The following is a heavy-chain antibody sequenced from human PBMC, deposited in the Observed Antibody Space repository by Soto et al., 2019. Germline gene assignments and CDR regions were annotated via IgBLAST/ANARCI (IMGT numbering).Heavy chain of an antibody. V-gene: IGHV4-59*01. CDR3: ARDGGDQLWFDD. CDR2: IYYSGST. CDR1: GGSISSYY. D-gene: IGHD2-21*01. J-gene: IGHJ5*02. Sequence: PSETLSLTCTVSGGSISSYYWSWIRQPPGKGLEWIGYIYYSGSTNYNPSLKSRVTISVDTSKNQFSLKLSSVTAADTAVYYCARDGGDQLWFDDWGQGTLVTVSS.